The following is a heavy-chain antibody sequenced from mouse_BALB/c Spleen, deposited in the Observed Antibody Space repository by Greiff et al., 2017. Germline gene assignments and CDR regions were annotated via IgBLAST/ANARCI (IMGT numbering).Heavy chain of an antibody. CDR2: ISSGGST. V-gene: IGHV5-6-5*01. Sequence: EVKLVESGGGLVKPGGSLKLSCAASGFTFSSYAMSWVRQTPEKRLEWVASISSGGSTYYPDSVKGRFTISRDNARNILYLQMSSLRSEDTAMYYCAREGVLSPWFAYWGQGTLVTVSA. CDR3: AREGVLSPWFAY. D-gene: IGHD1-1*02. J-gene: IGHJ3*01. CDR1: GFTFSSYA.